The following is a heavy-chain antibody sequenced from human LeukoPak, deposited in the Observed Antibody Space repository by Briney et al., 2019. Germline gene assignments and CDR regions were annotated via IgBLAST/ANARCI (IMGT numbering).Heavy chain of an antibody. CDR1: GFTFSSYS. J-gene: IGHJ4*01. V-gene: IGHV3-21*01. CDR3: AREGAVAGTTGSLDY. Sequence: PGGSLRLSCAASGFTFSSYSMNWVRQAPGKGLEWVSSISSSSSYIYYADSVKGRFTISRDNAKNSLYLQMNSLRAEDTAVYYCAREGAVAGTTGSLDYWGQEPWSPSPQ. CDR2: ISSSSSYI. D-gene: IGHD6-19*01.